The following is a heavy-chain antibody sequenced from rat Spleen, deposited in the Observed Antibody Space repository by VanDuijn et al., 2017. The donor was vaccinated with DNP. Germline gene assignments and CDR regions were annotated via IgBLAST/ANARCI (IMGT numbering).Heavy chain of an antibody. D-gene: IGHD1-11*01. Sequence: EVQLVESGGGLVQPGNSLRLSCAASGLPFSDYDMAWVRQSPTKGLEWVASISPTGGRTYYCDSVKGRFTVSRDNAKTTLYLQMDSLRSEDTATYYCVTRGKYGGYDYWGQGVIVTVSS. CDR2: ISPTGGRT. CDR3: VTRGKYGGYDY. J-gene: IGHJ2*01. V-gene: IGHV5S23*01. CDR1: GLPFSDYD.